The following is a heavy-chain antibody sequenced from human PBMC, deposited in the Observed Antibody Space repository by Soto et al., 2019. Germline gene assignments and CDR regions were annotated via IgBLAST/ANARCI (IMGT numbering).Heavy chain of an antibody. CDR3: ARGSWDDVSGHYYMDV. Sequence: SQTLSLTCDISGDSVSSNSAGWNWIRQTPSRGLEWLGRTYYKSKWYYTYAASVKSRITVSPDTSKNKISLQLTSVTPEDTAVYYCARGSWDDVSGHYYMDVWDKGTTVTVSS. J-gene: IGHJ6*03. CDR1: GDSVSSNSAG. V-gene: IGHV6-1*01. D-gene: IGHD1-1*01. CDR2: TYYKSKWYY.